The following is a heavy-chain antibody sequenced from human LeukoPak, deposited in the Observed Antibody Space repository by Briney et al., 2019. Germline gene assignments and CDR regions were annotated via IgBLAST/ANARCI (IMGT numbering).Heavy chain of an antibody. J-gene: IGHJ4*02. CDR1: GYTLTELS. Sequence: ASVKVSCKVSGYTLTELSMHWVRQAPGKGLEWMGGFDTEDGETIYAQKFQGRVTMTEDTSTDKAYMELSSLRSEDTAVYYCATWYYYGSGSYYKIDYWGQGTLVTVSS. CDR3: ATWYYYGSGSYYKIDY. V-gene: IGHV1-24*01. D-gene: IGHD3-10*01. CDR2: FDTEDGET.